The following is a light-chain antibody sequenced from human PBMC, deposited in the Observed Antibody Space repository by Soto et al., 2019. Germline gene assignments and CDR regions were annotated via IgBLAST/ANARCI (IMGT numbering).Light chain of an antibody. CDR2: GAS. J-gene: IGKJ4*01. CDR1: QSVSAGH. Sequence: EIVFTQSPGTLSLSPGERATLSCRASQSVSAGHLAWYQQKPGQAPRLLIYGASSRATGIPDRFSGSGSGTDFTLIISRLEPEDFAVYFYQQYGSSPLTFGGGTKVDIK. V-gene: IGKV3-20*01. CDR3: QQYGSSPLT.